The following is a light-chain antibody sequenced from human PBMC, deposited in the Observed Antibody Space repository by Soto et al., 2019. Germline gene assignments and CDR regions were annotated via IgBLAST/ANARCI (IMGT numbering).Light chain of an antibody. V-gene: IGKV3-11*01. J-gene: IGKJ5*01. CDR2: DAS. CDR3: QQRSNWPPVFT. Sequence: IVLTQSPATLSLSPGERATLSCRGRQSVSSDLAWYQQKPGQAPRLLIYDASNRATGIPARFSGSGSATDFTLINSSLEPEDSAVYYCQQRSNWPPVFTFGQGTRLEIK. CDR1: QSVSSD.